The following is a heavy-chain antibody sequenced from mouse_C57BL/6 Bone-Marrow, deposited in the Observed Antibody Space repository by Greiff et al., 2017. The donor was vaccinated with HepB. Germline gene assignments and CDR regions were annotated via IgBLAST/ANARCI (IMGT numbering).Heavy chain of an antibody. V-gene: IGHV5-4*01. CDR2: ISDGGSYT. J-gene: IGHJ3*01. CDR3: ARENYGRGAY. Sequence: DVKLVESGGGLVKPGGSLKLSCAASGFTFSSYAMSWVRQTPEKRLEWVATISDGGSYTYYPDNVKGRFTISRDNAKNNLYLQMSHLKSEDTAMYYCARENYGRGAYWGQGTLVTVSA. D-gene: IGHD1-1*01. CDR1: GFTFSSYA.